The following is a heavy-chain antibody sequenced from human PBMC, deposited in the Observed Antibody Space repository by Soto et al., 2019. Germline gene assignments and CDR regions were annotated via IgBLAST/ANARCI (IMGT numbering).Heavy chain of an antibody. V-gene: IGHV1-69*01. CDR2: IIPIFGTA. CDR1: GGTFSSYA. D-gene: IGHD3-3*01. Sequence: QVQLVQSGAEVKKPGSSVKVSCKASGGTFSSYAISWVRQAPGQGLEWMGGIIPIFGTANYAQKFKGRATITADEATSTAYMELSRLRSEDTAVYYCARARGGDYDFWSGYYGGNWFDPWGQGTLVTVSS. J-gene: IGHJ5*02. CDR3: ARARGGDYDFWSGYYGGNWFDP.